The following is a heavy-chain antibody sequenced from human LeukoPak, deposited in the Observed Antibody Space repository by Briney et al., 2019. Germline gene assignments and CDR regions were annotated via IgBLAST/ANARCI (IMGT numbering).Heavy chain of an antibody. CDR2: ISAYNCNT. Sequence: ASVKVSCKASGYTFTSYGISRVRQAPGQGLEWMGCISAYNCNTNYTQKLQGRVTMTTDTSTSTAYMELRSLRSDDTAVYYCARDLFTSSSFGRANGAFDIWGQGTMVTVSS. D-gene: IGHD6-13*01. CDR1: GYTFTSYG. CDR3: ARDLFTSSSFGRANGAFDI. J-gene: IGHJ3*02. V-gene: IGHV1-18*01.